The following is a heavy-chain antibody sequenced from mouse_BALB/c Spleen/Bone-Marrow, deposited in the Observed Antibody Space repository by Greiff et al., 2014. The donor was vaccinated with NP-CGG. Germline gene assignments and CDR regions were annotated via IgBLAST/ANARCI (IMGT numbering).Heavy chain of an antibody. CDR2: IDPANGDT. CDR3: TKPSFYYGSSYWYFDV. Sequence: EVQLQESGAELAKPGASVKLSCTASGFNIKDTYMHWVKQRPEQGLEWIGRIDPANGDTKYDPKFQGKATMTADTSSNTAYLQLSSLTSEDTAVYYCTKPSFYYGSSYWYFDVWGAGTTVTVSS. CDR1: GFNIKDTY. D-gene: IGHD1-1*01. J-gene: IGHJ1*01. V-gene: IGHV14-3*02.